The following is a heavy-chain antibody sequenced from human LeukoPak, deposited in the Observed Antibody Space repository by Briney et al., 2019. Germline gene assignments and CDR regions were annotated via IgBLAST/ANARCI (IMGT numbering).Heavy chain of an antibody. V-gene: IGHV6-1*01. D-gene: IGHD5-18*01. CDR1: GDSVSSNSAA. Sequence: SQTLSLTCAISGDSVSSNSAAWNWIRQSPSRGLEWLGSTYYRSKWYNDYAVSVKSRITINPDTSKNQFSLQLNSVTPEDTAVYYCARAGGGYSYGYPGYYYYYMDVWGKGTTVTVSS. CDR3: ARAGGGYSYGYPGYYYYYMDV. CDR2: TYYRSKWYN. J-gene: IGHJ6*03.